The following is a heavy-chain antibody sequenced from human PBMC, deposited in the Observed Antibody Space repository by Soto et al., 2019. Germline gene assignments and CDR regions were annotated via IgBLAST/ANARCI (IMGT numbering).Heavy chain of an antibody. CDR2: ISANGAYT. CDR1: GFTFEAHA. V-gene: IGHV3-23*01. J-gene: IGHJ4*02. D-gene: IGHD4-17*01. Sequence: PGGSLRLSCAASGFTFEAHAMTWVRQAQGKGLEWVSSISANGAYTFYADSVKGRFTISRDNSKNTLYLQMNSLRAEDTAVYYCARDTTTVTTRGGYYFDYWGQGTLVTVSS. CDR3: ARDTTTVTTRGGYYFDY.